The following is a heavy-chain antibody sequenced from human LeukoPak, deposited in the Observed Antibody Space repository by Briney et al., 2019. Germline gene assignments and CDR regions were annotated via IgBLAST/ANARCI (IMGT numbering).Heavy chain of an antibody. CDR3: ARGVGGSLDY. V-gene: IGHV3-7*01. D-gene: IGHD1-26*01. J-gene: IGHJ4*02. CDR2: IKEDESAK. Sequence: GGSLRLSCTASGFTFSTYWMAWVRQAPGKGLEWVANIKEDESAKHQADSVKGRFAISRDNAQNSMYLQMSSLRGEDTAVYYCARGVGGSLDYWGQGTLVTVSS. CDR1: GFTFSTYW.